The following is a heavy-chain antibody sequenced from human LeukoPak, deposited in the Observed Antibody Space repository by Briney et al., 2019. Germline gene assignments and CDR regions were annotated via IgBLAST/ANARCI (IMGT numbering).Heavy chain of an antibody. V-gene: IGHV1-2*02. CDR1: GYTFTGYY. CDR3: ARGIEYSSSRADLRY. J-gene: IGHJ4*02. Sequence: ASVKVSCKASGYTFTGYYMHWVRQAPGQGLEWMGRINPNSGGTNYAQKFQGRVTMTRDTSISTAYMELSRLRSDDTAVYYCARGIEYSSSRADLRYWGQGTLVTVSS. CDR2: INPNSGGT. D-gene: IGHD6-6*01.